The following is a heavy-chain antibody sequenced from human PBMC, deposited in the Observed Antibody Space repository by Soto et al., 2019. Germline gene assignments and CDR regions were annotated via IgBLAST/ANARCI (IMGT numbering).Heavy chain of an antibody. V-gene: IGHV3-53*02. CDR1: GFSVNSNF. Sequence: EVQLVETGGGLVQPGGSLRLSCAASGFSVNSNFMNWVRQAPGKGLEWVSAIYSGGSRYYADSVNGRFTISRDNSKNTLYLQMNSLRAEDTAVYYCARGRGWGSRIDYWGQGTLVTVSS. CDR2: IYSGGSR. CDR3: ARGRGWGSRIDY. J-gene: IGHJ4*02. D-gene: IGHD3-10*01.